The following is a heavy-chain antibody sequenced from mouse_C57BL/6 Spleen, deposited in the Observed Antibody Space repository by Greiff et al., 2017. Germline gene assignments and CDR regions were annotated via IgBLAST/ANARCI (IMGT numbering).Heavy chain of an antibody. D-gene: IGHD2-5*01. Sequence: QVQLKQSGPGLVAPSQSLSITCTVSGFSLTSYAISWVRQPPGKGLEWLGVIWTGGGTNYNSALKSRLSISKDNSKSQVFLKMNSLQTDDTARYYCARNSNYVGYYAMDYWGQGTSVTVSS. CDR3: ARNSNYVGYYAMDY. V-gene: IGHV2-9-1*01. CDR1: GFSLTSYA. J-gene: IGHJ4*01. CDR2: IWTGGGT.